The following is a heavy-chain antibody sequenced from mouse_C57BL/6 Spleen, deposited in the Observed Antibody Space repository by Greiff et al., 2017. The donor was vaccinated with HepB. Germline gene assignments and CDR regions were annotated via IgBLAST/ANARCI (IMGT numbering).Heavy chain of an antibody. J-gene: IGHJ3*01. V-gene: IGHV5-17*01. CDR2: ISSGSSTI. CDR3: AKAWFAY. Sequence: DVMLVESGGGLVKPGGSLKLSCAASGFTFSDYGMHWVRQAPEKGLEWVAYISSGSSTIYYADTVKGRFTISRDNAKNTLFLQMTSLGSEDTAMYYCAKAWFAYWGQGTLVTVSA. CDR1: GFTFSDYG.